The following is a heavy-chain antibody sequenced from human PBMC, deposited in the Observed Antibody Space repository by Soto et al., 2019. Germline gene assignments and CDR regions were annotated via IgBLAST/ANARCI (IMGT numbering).Heavy chain of an antibody. J-gene: IGHJ6*02. CDR2: IYYSGST. Sequence: SETLSLTCTVSGGSISSSSYYWGWIRQPPGKGLEWIGSIYYSGSTYYNPSLKSRVTISVDTSKNQFSLKLSSVTAADTAVYYCARDWADCTNGVCYGMDVWGQGTTVTVSS. D-gene: IGHD2-8*01. CDR3: ARDWADCTNGVCYGMDV. V-gene: IGHV4-39*07. CDR1: GGSISSSSYY.